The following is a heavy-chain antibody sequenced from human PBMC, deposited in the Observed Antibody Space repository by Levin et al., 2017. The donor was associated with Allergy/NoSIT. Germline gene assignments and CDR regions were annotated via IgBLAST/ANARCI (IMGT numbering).Heavy chain of an antibody. D-gene: IGHD2-15*01. CDR3: ARDGRYCSGGSCHVLDY. J-gene: IGHJ4*02. V-gene: IGHV3-30-3*01. Sequence: GGSLRLSCAAPGFTFSSYAMHWVRQAPGKGLEWVAVISYDGSNKYYADSVKGRFTISRDNSKNTLYLQMNSLRAEDTAVYYCARDGRYCSGGSCHVLDYWGQGTLVTVSS. CDR1: GFTFSSYA. CDR2: ISYDGSNK.